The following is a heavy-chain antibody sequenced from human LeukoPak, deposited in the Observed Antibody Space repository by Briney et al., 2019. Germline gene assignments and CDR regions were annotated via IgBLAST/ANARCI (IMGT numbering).Heavy chain of an antibody. D-gene: IGHD1-26*01. CDR3: AKHPGDFTGIVKYYYMDV. CDR2: VSGSGGST. J-gene: IGHJ6*03. V-gene: IGHV3-23*01. Sequence: GGSLRLSCAASGFTFRNYGMSWVRQAPGKGLEWVSAVSGSGGSTYYADSVKGRFTISRDNSKNTLFLQMNSLRAEDTAVYYCAKHPGDFTGIVKYYYMDVWGKGTTVTVSS. CDR1: GFTFRNYG.